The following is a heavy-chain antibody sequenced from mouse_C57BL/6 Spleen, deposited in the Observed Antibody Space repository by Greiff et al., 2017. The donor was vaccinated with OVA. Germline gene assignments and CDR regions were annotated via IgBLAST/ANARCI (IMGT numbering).Heavy chain of an antibody. CDR1: GYTFTTYP. CDR3: ARGRITTVPYWYFDV. CDR2: FHPYNDDT. J-gene: IGHJ1*03. D-gene: IGHD1-1*01. V-gene: IGHV1-47*01. Sequence: VKVVESGAELVKPGASVKMSCKASGYTFTTYPIEWMKQNHGKSLEWIGNFHPYNDDTKYNEKFKGKATLTVEKSSSTVYLELSRLTSDDSAVYYCARGRITTVPYWYFDVWGTGTTVTVSS.